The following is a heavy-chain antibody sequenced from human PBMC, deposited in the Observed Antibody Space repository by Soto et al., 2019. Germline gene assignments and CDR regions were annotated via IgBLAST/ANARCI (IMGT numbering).Heavy chain of an antibody. V-gene: IGHV3-33*01. J-gene: IGHJ4*02. CDR1: GFTFSSNG. CDR3: ARDPNYYDSSGYYAYYFDS. CDR2: IWFDGSNK. D-gene: IGHD3-22*01. Sequence: GGSLRLSCAASGFTFSSNGMHWVRQAPGKGLEWVAIIWFDGSNKYYADSVKGRFTISRDNSKNTLYLQMNSLRAEDTAVYYCARDPNYYDSSGYYAYYFDSWGQGTLVTVSS.